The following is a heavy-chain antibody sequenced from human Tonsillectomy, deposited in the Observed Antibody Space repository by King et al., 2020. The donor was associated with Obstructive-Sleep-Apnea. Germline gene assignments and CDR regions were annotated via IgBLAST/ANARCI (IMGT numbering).Heavy chain of an antibody. Sequence: QLQESGPGLVKPSETLSLTCTVSGGSISSYYWSWIRQPAGKGLEWIGRIYTSGSTNYNPSLKSRVSMSVDTSKNQFSLELSSVTAADTAVYYCARDLSWSSGWYYYFDYWGQGTLVTVSS. V-gene: IGHV4-4*07. CDR3: ARDLSWSSGWYYYFDY. CDR2: IYTSGST. CDR1: GGSISSYY. D-gene: IGHD6-19*01. J-gene: IGHJ4*02.